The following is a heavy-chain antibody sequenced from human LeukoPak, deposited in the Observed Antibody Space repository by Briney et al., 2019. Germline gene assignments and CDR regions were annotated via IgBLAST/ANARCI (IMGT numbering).Heavy chain of an antibody. V-gene: IGHV4-59*01. CDR1: GGSISSYY. D-gene: IGHD2-2*01. Sequence: PSETLSLTCTVSGGSISSYYWSWIREPPGKGLEWIGYIYYSGSTNYNPSLQSRVTISVDTSKNQFSLKLGSVTAADTAVYYCARGKGTSAAYYYYYGMDVWGQGTTVTVSS. CDR3: ARGKGTSAAYYYYYGMDV. J-gene: IGHJ6*02. CDR2: IYYSGST.